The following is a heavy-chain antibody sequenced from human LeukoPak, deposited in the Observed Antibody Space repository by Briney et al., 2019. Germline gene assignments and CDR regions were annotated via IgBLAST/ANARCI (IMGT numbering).Heavy chain of an antibody. CDR1: GYTLTELS. J-gene: IGHJ4*02. V-gene: IGHV1-24*01. CDR2: FDPEDGET. CDR3: AKAPVTTCSGAYCYPFDY. Sequence: ASVKVSCKVSGYTLTELSMHWVRQAPGKGLEWMGGFDPEDGETNYAQKFQGRVTMTEDTSTDTAYMEMNSLRAEDAGVYYCAKAPVTTCSGAYCYPFDYWGQGTLVTVSS. D-gene: IGHD2-15*01.